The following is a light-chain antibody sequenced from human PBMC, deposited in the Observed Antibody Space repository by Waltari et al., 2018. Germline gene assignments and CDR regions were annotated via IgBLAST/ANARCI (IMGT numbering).Light chain of an antibody. Sequence: QSALTQPASVSGSPGQSITISCTGPSSDVGGYHYLSWYQQHPGKAPKLMIYEVSNRPSGVSNRFSGSKSGNTASLTISGLQAEDEADYYCSSYTSSSTWVFGGGTKLTVL. CDR2: EVS. CDR3: SSYTSSSTWV. CDR1: SSDVGGYHY. V-gene: IGLV2-14*01. J-gene: IGLJ3*02.